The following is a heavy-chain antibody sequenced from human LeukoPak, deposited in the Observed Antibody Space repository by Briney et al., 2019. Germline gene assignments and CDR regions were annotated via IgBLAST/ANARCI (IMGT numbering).Heavy chain of an antibody. Sequence: GGSLRLSCAASGFTFSTYWMHWVHQASGKGLVWVSRVNGDGSSTNYADSVKGRFTISRDNAKNTLYLQMNSLRAEDTTVYYCARDGIAAVDFDYWGQGILVTVSS. CDR2: VNGDGSST. CDR1: GFTFSTYW. V-gene: IGHV3-74*01. J-gene: IGHJ4*02. D-gene: IGHD6-13*01. CDR3: ARDGIAAVDFDY.